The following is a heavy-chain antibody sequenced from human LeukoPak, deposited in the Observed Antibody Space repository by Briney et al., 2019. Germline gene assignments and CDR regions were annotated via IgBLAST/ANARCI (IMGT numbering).Heavy chain of an antibody. J-gene: IGHJ4*02. D-gene: IGHD1-7*01. CDR3: ATSRTFDY. V-gene: IGHV3-7*01. CDR1: AFIFSGHW. CDR2: IKQDGSEK. Sequence: GGSLRLSCEGSAFIFSGHWMNWVRQAPGKGLEWVANIKQDGSEKYYVDSVKGRFTISRDNAENSLYLQMNSLRAEDTAVYYCATSRTFDYWGQGTLVTVSS.